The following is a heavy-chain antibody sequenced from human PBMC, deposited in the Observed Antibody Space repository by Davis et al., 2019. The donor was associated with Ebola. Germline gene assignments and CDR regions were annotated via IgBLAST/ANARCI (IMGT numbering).Heavy chain of an antibody. CDR1: GFTFSSYS. Sequence: GESLKISCAASGFTFSSYSMNWVRQAPGKGLEWVSSISSSSSYIYYADSVKGRFTISRDNAKNSLYLQMNSLRAEDTAVYYWARVAVAGTDGLDYWGQGTLVTVSS. CDR2: ISSSSSYI. D-gene: IGHD6-19*01. J-gene: IGHJ4*02. V-gene: IGHV3-21*01. CDR3: ARVAVAGTDGLDY.